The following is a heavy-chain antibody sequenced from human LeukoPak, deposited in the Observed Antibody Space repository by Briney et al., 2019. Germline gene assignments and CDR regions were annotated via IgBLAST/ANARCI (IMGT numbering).Heavy chain of an antibody. V-gene: IGHV3-23*01. J-gene: IGHJ5*02. CDR2: ISGSGGST. D-gene: IGHD1-7*01. CDR1: GFTFSSYA. Sequence: RPGGSLRLSCAASGFTFSSYAMSWVRQAPGKGLEWVSAISGSGGSTYYADSVKGRFTISRDNSKNTLYLQMNSLRAEDTAVYYCAKGGTGTTRYSRFDPWGQGTLVTVSS. CDR3: AKGGTGTTRYSRFDP.